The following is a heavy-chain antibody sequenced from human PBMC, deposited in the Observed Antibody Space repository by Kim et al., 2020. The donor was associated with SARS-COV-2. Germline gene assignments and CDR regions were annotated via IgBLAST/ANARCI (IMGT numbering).Heavy chain of an antibody. J-gene: IGHJ4*02. Sequence: PNFQGRVTRTWDTSTSTVYMELSSLRSEDTAVYYCARSRVMGATTPFDYWGQGTLVTVSS. D-gene: IGHD1-26*01. CDR3: ARSRVMGATTPFDY. V-gene: IGHV1-46*01.